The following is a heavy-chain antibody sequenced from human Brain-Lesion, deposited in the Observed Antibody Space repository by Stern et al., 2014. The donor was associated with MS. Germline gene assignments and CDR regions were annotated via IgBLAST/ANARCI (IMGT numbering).Heavy chain of an antibody. CDR3: ATYYYDSTGYNDF. D-gene: IGHD3-22*01. V-gene: IGHV1-2*02. CDR2: INPKSGGT. J-gene: IGHJ4*02. CDR1: GYTFTGYY. Sequence: VQLLESGAEVKKPGASVKVSCKASGYTFTGYYMHWVRQAPGKGLEWMGWINPKSGGTKYAQKFQGRDTSNRDKATNTACMGMSRLRSDDTAVYYCATYYYDSTGYNDFWGQGTLVTVSS.